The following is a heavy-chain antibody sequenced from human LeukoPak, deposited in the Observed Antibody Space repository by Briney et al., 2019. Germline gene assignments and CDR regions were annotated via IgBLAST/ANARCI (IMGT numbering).Heavy chain of an antibody. CDR1: GFTFSSYS. Sequence: GSLRLSCAASGFTFSSYSMNWIRQPPGKGLEWIGYMYNSGTTSYNPSLKSRVTMSVDTSKNQFSLKLSSVTAADTAVYYCARDLTASDEGDAFDIWGQGTMVTVSS. V-gene: IGHV4-59*01. J-gene: IGHJ3*02. CDR3: ARDLTASDEGDAFDI. D-gene: IGHD4/OR15-4a*01. CDR2: MYNSGTT.